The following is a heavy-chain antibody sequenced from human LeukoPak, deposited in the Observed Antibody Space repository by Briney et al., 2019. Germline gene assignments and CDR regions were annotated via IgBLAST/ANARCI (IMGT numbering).Heavy chain of an antibody. CDR3: AKDKARYSSGWYYFDY. CDR1: GFTFSSYA. Sequence: GGSLRLSCAASGFTFSSYAMSWVRRAPGKGLEWVSDISGSGGLTYYVDSVKGRFTISRDNAKNSLYLQMNSLRAEDTALYYCAKDKARYSSGWYYFDYWGQGTLVTVSS. J-gene: IGHJ4*02. D-gene: IGHD6-19*01. CDR2: ISGSGGLT. V-gene: IGHV3-23*01.